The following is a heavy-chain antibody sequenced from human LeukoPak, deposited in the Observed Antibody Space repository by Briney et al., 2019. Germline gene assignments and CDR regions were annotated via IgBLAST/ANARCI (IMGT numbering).Heavy chain of an antibody. Sequence: GGSLRLSCVSSGFSFSHYAMSWVRQAPGKGLEWVSSISGSGGSTHYVDSVKGRFNISRDKTKNTLYLQMNSLRAEDTAVYYCAKSSYYDASGYYREFYFDSWGQGTLVTVSS. J-gene: IGHJ4*02. CDR2: ISGSGGST. V-gene: IGHV3-23*01. CDR3: AKSSYYDASGYYREFYFDS. D-gene: IGHD3-22*01. CDR1: GFSFSHYA.